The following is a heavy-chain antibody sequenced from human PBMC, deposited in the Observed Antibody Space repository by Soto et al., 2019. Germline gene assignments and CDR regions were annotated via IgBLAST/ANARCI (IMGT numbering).Heavy chain of an antibody. J-gene: IGHJ5*02. V-gene: IGHV4-30-4*01. CDR2: IYNSGIT. CDR3: ARGVTVFGLVSRFWFDP. D-gene: IGHD3-3*01. Sequence: SETLSLTCTVSGGSISSGDYSWSWVRQSPEKGLEWIGHIYNSGITYYNPSLKSRVVISIDTSRNQFSLRLNSLTAADRAMYLCARGVTVFGLVSRFWFDPWGQGTVVTVSS. CDR1: GGSISSGDYS.